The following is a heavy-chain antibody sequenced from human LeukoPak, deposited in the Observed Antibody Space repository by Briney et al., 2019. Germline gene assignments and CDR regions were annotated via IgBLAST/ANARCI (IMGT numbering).Heavy chain of an antibody. CDR2: ISYDGSNK. Sequence: QSGGSLRLSCAASGFTFSSYGMHWVRQAPGKGLEWVAVISYDGSNKYYADSVKGRFTISRDNSKNTLYLQMNSLRAEDTAVYYCAKGKVGAGLELDYWGQGTLATVSS. V-gene: IGHV3-30*18. CDR3: AKGKVGAGLELDY. CDR1: GFTFSSYG. D-gene: IGHD1-26*01. J-gene: IGHJ4*02.